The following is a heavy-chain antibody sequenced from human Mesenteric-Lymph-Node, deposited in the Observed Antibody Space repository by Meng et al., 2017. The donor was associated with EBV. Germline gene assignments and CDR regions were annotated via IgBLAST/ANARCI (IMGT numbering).Heavy chain of an antibody. CDR2: ISESGNI. V-gene: IGHV4-4*02. D-gene: IGHD3-10*01. CDR1: GGSISSTNW. Sequence: QVKLQESGPGLEKPSGTLSLPCTVSGGSISSTNWWSWCRQAPGKGLEWIAEISESGNINYNPSLKSRVTTSVDTPKNQFFLKLNSVTAADTAVYYCAAGGVRGEFDYWGQGTLVTVSA. J-gene: IGHJ4*02. CDR3: AAGGVRGEFDY.